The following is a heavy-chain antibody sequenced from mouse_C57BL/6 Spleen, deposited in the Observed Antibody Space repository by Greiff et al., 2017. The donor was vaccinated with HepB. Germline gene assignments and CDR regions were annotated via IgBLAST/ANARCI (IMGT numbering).Heavy chain of an antibody. D-gene: IGHD4-1*01. V-gene: IGHV5-16*01. CDR1: GFTFSDYY. Sequence: GKLVESEGGLVQPGSSMKLSCTASGFTFSDYYMAWVRQVPEKGLEWVANINYDGSSTYYLDSLKSRFIISRDNAKNILYLQMSSLKSEDTATYYCARGTGTYFDYWGQGTTLTVSS. J-gene: IGHJ2*01. CDR2: INYDGSST. CDR3: ARGTGTYFDY.